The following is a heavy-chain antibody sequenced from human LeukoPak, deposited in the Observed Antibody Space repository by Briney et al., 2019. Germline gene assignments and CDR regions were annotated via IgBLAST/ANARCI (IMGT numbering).Heavy chain of an antibody. V-gene: IGHV6-1*01. CDR3: ARDDGNHYGSGRHAFDI. CDR2: TYYRSKWYY. Sequence: SQTLSLTCAISGDSVSSNSAAWNWVRQSPSRGLEWLGRTYYRSKWYYAYAVSVKSRIIINPDTSKNQFSLQLSSVTPEDTAMYYCARDDGNHYGSGRHAFDIWGQGTMVTVSS. CDR1: GDSVSSNSAA. D-gene: IGHD3-10*01. J-gene: IGHJ3*02.